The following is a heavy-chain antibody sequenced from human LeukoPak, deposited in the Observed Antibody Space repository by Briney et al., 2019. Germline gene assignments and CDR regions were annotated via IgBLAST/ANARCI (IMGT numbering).Heavy chain of an antibody. J-gene: IGHJ5*02. CDR3: ARGPTLSSSWYDWNWFDP. CDR1: GGSISSYY. V-gene: IGHV4-59*01. CDR2: IYYSGST. Sequence: SETLSLTCTVSGGSISSYYWSWIRQPPGKGLEWIGYIYYSGSTNYNPSLKSRVTISVDTSKNQFSLKLGSVTAADTAVYYCARGPTLSSSWYDWNWFDPWGQGTLVTVSS. D-gene: IGHD6-13*01.